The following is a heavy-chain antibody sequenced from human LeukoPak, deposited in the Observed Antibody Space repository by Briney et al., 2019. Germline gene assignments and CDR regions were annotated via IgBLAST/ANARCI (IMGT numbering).Heavy chain of an antibody. CDR2: ISGSGGST. J-gene: IGHJ4*02. D-gene: IGHD5-18*01. V-gene: IGHV3-23*01. CDR1: GFAFTSYT. Sequence: GGSLRLSCAASGFAFTSYTMSWVRQAPGKGLEWVSAISGSGGSTYYADSVKGRFTISRDNSKNTLYLQMNSLRAEDTAVYYCAKSQRNVDTGIDYWGRGTLVTVSS. CDR3: AKSQRNVDTGIDY.